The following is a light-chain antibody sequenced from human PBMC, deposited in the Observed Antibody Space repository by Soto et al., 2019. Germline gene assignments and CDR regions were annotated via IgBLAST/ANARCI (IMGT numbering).Light chain of an antibody. CDR3: QSYDSSLSGPYVV. Sequence: QAVVTQPPSVSGAPGQRVTISCTGSSSNIAAGYDVHWYQQLPGTAPKLLIYGNSNRPSGVPDRFSGSKSGTSASLAITGLQAEDEADYYCQSYDSSLSGPYVVFGGGTKLTVL. V-gene: IGLV1-40*01. CDR1: SSNIAAGYD. J-gene: IGLJ2*01. CDR2: GNS.